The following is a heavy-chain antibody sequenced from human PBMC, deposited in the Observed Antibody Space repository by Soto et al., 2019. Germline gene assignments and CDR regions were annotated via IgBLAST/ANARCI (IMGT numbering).Heavy chain of an antibody. CDR1: GGSIRSGGYY. D-gene: IGHD2-2*01. CDR2: IYYSGST. J-gene: IGHJ5*02. CDR3: AREVHEAGYCSSTSCSREWFDP. Sequence: LSLTCTVSGGSIRSGGYYWSWIRQHPGKGLEWIGYIYYSGSTYYNPSLKSRVTISVDTSKNQFSLKLSSVTAADTAVYYCAREVHEAGYCSSTSCSREWFDPWGQGTLVTVSS. V-gene: IGHV4-31*03.